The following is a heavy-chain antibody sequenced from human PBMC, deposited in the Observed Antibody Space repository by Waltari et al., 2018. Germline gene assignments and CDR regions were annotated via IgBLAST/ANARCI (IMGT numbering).Heavy chain of an antibody. Sequence: QVQLVESGGGLVKSGESLRVSCAASGFTFSDDYMNWIRQAPGKGLEWVSYISGSGITIYYADSVKGRFTISKDNAKNSLYLQMNSLGAEDTAIYYCARGGLYGGDAHAFDFWGQGTMVTVSA. CDR1: GFTFSDDY. J-gene: IGHJ3*01. D-gene: IGHD2-2*01. V-gene: IGHV3-11*01. CDR3: ARGGLYGGDAHAFDF. CDR2: ISGSGITI.